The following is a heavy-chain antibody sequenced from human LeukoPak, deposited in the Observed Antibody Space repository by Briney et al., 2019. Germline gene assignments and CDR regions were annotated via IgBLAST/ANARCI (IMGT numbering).Heavy chain of an antibody. CDR1: GFTFSDYY. CDR3: ARVRGPDPYYFDY. CDR2: ISSSGSTI. J-gene: IGHJ4*02. Sequence: GGSLRLSCAASGFTFSDYYMSWIRQAPGKGLERVSYISSSGSTIYYADSVKGRFTISRDNAKNSLYLQMNSLRAEDTAVYYCARVRGPDPYYFDYWGQGTLVTVSS. V-gene: IGHV3-11*01.